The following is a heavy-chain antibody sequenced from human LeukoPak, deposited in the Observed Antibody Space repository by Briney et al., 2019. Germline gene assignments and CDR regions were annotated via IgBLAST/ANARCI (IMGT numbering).Heavy chain of an antibody. CDR2: IYYSGST. Sequence: SETLSLTCAVSGYSISSGHYWGWIRQPPGKGREWIGSIYYSGSTYYNPSLKSRVTLSVDTSKNQFSLKLSSMTAADTAVYYCARSPDTAMIDYWGQGTLVTVSS. J-gene: IGHJ4*02. CDR1: GYSISSGHY. CDR3: ARSPDTAMIDY. V-gene: IGHV4-38-2*01. D-gene: IGHD5-18*01.